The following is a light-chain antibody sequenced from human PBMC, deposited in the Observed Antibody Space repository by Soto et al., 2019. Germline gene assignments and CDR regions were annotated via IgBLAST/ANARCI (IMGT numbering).Light chain of an antibody. CDR2: AVV. CDR3: KSYAGSNTYV. V-gene: IGLV2-8*01. Sequence: QSALTQPPSASGSPGQSVTISCTGTKSDIGVYDFVSWYQHHPGKAPRLIIYAVVQRPSGVPDRFSGSKSGNTASLNVSGLQAADEADYFCKSYAGSNTYVFGSGNKVTV. J-gene: IGLJ1*01. CDR1: KSDIGVYDF.